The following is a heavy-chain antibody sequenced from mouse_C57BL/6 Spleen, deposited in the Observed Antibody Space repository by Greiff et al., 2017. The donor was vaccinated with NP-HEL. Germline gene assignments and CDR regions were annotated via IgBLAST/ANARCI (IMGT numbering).Heavy chain of an antibody. CDR1: GFNIKDDY. V-gene: IGHV14-4*01. CDR2: IDPENGDT. Sequence: EVKLMESGAELVRPGASVKLSCTASGFNIKDDYMHWVKQRPEQGLEWIGWIDPENGDTEYASKFQGKATITADTSSNTAYLQLSSLTSEDTAVYYCTLGQFAYWGQGTLVTVSA. CDR3: TLGQFAY. J-gene: IGHJ3*01.